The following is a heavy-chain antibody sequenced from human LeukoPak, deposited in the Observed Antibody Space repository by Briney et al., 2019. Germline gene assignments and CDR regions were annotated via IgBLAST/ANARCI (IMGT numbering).Heavy chain of an antibody. V-gene: IGHV1-18*01. CDR2: VSAYNGNT. CDR1: GYTFTSYG. CDR3: ASNWGDYFDH. D-gene: IGHD7-27*01. Sequence: GASVKVSCKASGYTFTSYGISRVRQAPGQGLEWMGWVSAYNGNTNYAQKLQGRVTMTTDTSTSTAYMQLRSLRSDDTAVYYCASNWGDYFDHWGQGTLVTVSS. J-gene: IGHJ4*02.